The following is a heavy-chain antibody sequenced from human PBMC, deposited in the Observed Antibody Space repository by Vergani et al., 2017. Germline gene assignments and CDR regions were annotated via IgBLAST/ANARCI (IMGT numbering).Heavy chain of an antibody. V-gene: IGHV3-23*01. CDR1: GFTFSSYA. Sequence: EVQLLESGGGLVQPGGSLRLSCAASGFTFSSYAMSWVRQAPGKGLEWVSAISGSGGSTYYADSVKGRFTISRDNSKNTLYLQMNSLRAEDTAVYYCAKRSGTYYYYYYGMDVWGQGTTVTVS. CDR2: ISGSGGST. D-gene: IGHD1-26*01. J-gene: IGHJ6*02. CDR3: AKRSGTYYYYYYGMDV.